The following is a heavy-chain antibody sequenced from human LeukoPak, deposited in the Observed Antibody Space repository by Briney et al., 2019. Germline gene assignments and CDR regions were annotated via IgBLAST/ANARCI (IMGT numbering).Heavy chain of an antibody. J-gene: IGHJ4*02. CDR3: ARDRGYCSGGSCQNFDY. CDR2: TNPNSGGT. CDR1: GYTFSGYY. V-gene: IGHV1-2*02. D-gene: IGHD2-15*01. Sequence: GASVKVSCKASGYTFSGYYMHWVRQAPGQGLEWMGWTNPNSGGTNYAQKFQGRVTMTRDTSISTAYMELSRLRSDDTAVYYCARDRGYCSGGSCQNFDYWGQGTLATVSS.